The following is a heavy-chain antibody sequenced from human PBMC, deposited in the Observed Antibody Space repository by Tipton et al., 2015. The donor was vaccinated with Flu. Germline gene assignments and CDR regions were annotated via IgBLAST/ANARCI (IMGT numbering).Heavy chain of an antibody. V-gene: IGHV3-21*01. D-gene: IGHD6-19*01. Sequence: SLRLSFAASGLTLSAYAMNWVRQAPGKGLEWVSSISSHSSYIHYADSVKGRFTISRDNAKNSLYLQMNSLSDEDTAVYYCVRDGLDSSVYFDLWGQGTLVTVSS. J-gene: IGHJ4*02. CDR1: GLTLSAYA. CDR2: ISSHSSYI. CDR3: VRDGLDSSVYFDL.